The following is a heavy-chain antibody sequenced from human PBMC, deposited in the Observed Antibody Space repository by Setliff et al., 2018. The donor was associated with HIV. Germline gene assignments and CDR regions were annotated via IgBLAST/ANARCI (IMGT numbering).Heavy chain of an antibody. CDR3: ARAGDSSVNWFDP. J-gene: IGHJ5*02. CDR1: GYTFTNRW. Sequence: PGESLKISCKASGYTFTNRWIGWGRQMPGKGLEWMGAMYPGDSDSRYSPSFQGQVINSVDKFIRTAYLQWASLQPSDTAIYYCARAGDSSVNWFDPWGQGTLVTVSS. V-gene: IGHV5-51*01. D-gene: IGHD3-22*01. CDR2: MYPGDSDS.